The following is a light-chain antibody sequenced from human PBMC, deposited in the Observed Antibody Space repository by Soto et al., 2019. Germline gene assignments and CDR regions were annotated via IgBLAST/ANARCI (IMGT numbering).Light chain of an antibody. CDR2: DTN. Sequence: QAVVTQEPSQTVSPGGTVTLTCGSSTGPVTSGHYPYWFQQRPGQAPRTLIYDTNNKHSWTPARFSGSLLGGKAALTLSDAQPEDEAEYCCLLSYPGVRAVFGGGTQLTVL. V-gene: IGLV7-46*01. J-gene: IGLJ7*01. CDR3: LLSYPGVRAV. CDR1: TGPVTSGHY.